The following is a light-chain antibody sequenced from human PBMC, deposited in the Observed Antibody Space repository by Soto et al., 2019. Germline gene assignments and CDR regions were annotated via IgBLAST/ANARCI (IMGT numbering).Light chain of an antibody. V-gene: IGKV3-15*01. CDR3: QQYYSTRT. CDR2: WAS. J-gene: IGKJ1*01. CDR1: QSVSSY. Sequence: EIVLTQSPATLSLSPGERATLSCRASQSVSSYLAWYQQKPGQAPKLLIYWASTRESGVPDRFSGSGSGTDFTLTISSLQAEDVAVYYCQQYYSTRTFGQGTKVDIK.